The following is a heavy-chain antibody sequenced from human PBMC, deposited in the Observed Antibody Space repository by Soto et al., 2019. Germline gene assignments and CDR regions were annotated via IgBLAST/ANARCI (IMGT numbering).Heavy chain of an antibody. CDR2: IHVSVDT. CDR3: AREEYSSAWYKWLDP. Sequence: KTSETLSLTCTVSGGSISSSLWSWIRQPVGKGLEWIGRIHVSVDTNYNPSLRSRVSMSVDTSMNQFSLRLSSVTAADTAIYFCAREEYSSAWYKWLDPWGQGTRVTFXS. D-gene: IGHD6-19*01. CDR1: GGSISSSL. V-gene: IGHV4-4*07. J-gene: IGHJ5*02.